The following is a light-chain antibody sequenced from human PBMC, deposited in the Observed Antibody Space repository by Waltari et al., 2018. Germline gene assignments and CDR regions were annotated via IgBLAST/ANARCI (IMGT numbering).Light chain of an antibody. CDR1: QGISSY. V-gene: IGKV1-8*01. J-gene: IGKJ1*01. CDR2: AAS. Sequence: AIRVTQSPSSLPASTGDRVTITCRAGQGISSYLAWYQQKPGKAPKLLIYAASTLQSGVPSRVGGSGSGTDFALTISCLQSDDFATYYCQQYYSYPRTFGQGTKVEIK. CDR3: QQYYSYPRT.